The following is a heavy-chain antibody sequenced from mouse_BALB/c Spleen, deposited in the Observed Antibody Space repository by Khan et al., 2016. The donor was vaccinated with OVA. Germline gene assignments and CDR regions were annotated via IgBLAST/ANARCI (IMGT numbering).Heavy chain of an antibody. CDR1: GYTFTNYG. J-gene: IGHJ1*01. CDR2: INTYTGEP. Sequence: QIQLVQSGPELKKPGETVKISCKASGYTFTNYGMNWVKQAPGKGLKWMGWINTYTGEPTYADDFKGRFAFSLETSANTAYLQINNLKNEDTATDYCARSASYRFFDVWGAGTTVTVSS. D-gene: IGHD6-1*01. V-gene: IGHV9-3-1*01. CDR3: ARSASYRFFDV.